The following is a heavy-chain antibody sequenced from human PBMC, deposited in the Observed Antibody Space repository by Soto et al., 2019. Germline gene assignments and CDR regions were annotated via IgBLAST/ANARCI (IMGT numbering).Heavy chain of an antibody. D-gene: IGHD3-10*01. CDR1: GGSFSGYY. V-gene: IGHV4-34*01. J-gene: IGHJ4*02. CDR2: INHSGST. Sequence: QVQLQQWGAGLLKPSETLSLTCAVYGGSFSGYYWSWIRQPPGKGLEWIGEINHSGSTNYNPSLKSRVTISVEPSKNQFSLKLSSVTAADTAVYYCARDLGGSGTYWGQGTLVTVSA. CDR3: ARDLGGSGTY.